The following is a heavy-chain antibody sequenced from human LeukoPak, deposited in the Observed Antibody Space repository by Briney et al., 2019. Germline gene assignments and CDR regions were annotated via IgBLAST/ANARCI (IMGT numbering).Heavy chain of an antibody. CDR3: ARDMFGTPGFDP. V-gene: IGHV1-2*02. CDR1: GYTFTSYA. J-gene: IGHJ5*02. D-gene: IGHD3-10*02. Sequence: ASVKVSCKASGYTFTSYAMNWVRQAPGQGLECMGWINPNSGGTNYAQKFQGRVTMTRDTSISTPYMELSRLRSDDTAVYYCARDMFGTPGFDPWGQGTLVTVSS. CDR2: INPNSGGT.